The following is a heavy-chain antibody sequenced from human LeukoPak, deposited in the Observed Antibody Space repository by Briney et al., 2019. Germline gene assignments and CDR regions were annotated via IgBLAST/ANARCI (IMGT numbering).Heavy chain of an antibody. D-gene: IGHD3-22*01. Sequence: PGGSLRLSCAASGFTVNSNSMSWVRQAPGKGLEWVSIIYSGGTTYYADSVKGRFTISRDNSKNTLYLQMSSLRAEDTAVYYCASGADSSSYYYAEYFQYWGQGTLVTVSS. CDR3: ASGADSSSYYYAEYFQY. CDR1: GFTVNSNS. CDR2: IYSGGTT. V-gene: IGHV3-66*01. J-gene: IGHJ1*01.